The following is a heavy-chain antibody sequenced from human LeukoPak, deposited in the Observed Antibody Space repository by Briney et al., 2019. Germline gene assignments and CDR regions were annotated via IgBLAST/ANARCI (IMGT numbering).Heavy chain of an antibody. CDR1: GFTFSSYA. Sequence: GSLRLSCAASGFTFSSYAMHWVRQAPGKGLEWVAVISFDGSNTYYADSVKGRFTISRDNSKNTLWLQMNSLRTEDTAVYYCARDPVRPGDSGAYFDYWGQGTLVTVSS. CDR2: ISFDGSNT. J-gene: IGHJ4*02. V-gene: IGHV3-30-3*01. CDR3: ARDPVRPGDSGAYFDY. D-gene: IGHD2-15*01.